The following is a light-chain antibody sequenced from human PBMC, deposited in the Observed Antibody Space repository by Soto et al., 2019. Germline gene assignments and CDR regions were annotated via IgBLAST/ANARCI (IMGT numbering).Light chain of an antibody. Sequence: EIVLTQSPATLSLSPGERAMLSCRASQSVSTFLAWFQQKPGQAPRLLIYDVSNRAAGIPARFSGSGSGTDFTLTISSLEPEDFAVYYCQQRSNWPRTFGQGTKVDIK. CDR2: DVS. CDR3: QQRSNWPRT. CDR1: QSVSTF. J-gene: IGKJ1*01. V-gene: IGKV3-11*01.